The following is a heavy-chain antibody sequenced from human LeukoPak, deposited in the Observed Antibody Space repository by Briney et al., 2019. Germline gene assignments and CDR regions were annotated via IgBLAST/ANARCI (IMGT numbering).Heavy chain of an antibody. CDR2: IIPIFGTA. CDR3: ASSNYYDSSGYLPMGY. D-gene: IGHD3-22*01. J-gene: IGHJ4*02. CDR1: GGTFSSYD. Sequence: SVKVSCKASGGTFSSYDISWVRQAPGQGLEWMGGIIPIFGTANYAQKFQGRVTITTDESTSTAYMELSSLRSEDTAVYYCASSNYYDSSGYLPMGYWGQGTLVTVSS. V-gene: IGHV1-69*05.